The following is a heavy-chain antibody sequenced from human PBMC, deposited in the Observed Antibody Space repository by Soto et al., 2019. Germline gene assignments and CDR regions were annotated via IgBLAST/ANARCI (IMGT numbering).Heavy chain of an antibody. Sequence: SETLSLTCAVSSGSISSSNWWSWVRQPPGKGLEWIGEIYHSGSTNYNPSLKSRVTISVDKSKNQFSLKLSSVTAADTAVYYCAALYYDFWSGYSSPSHYYYYMDVWGKVTTVTVSS. CDR3: AALYYDFWSGYSSPSHYYYYMDV. CDR2: IYHSGST. J-gene: IGHJ6*03. CDR1: SGSISSSNW. D-gene: IGHD3-3*01. V-gene: IGHV4-4*02.